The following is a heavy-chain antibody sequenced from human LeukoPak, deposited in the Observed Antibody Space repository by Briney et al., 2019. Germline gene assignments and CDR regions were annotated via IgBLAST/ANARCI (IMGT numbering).Heavy chain of an antibody. Sequence: GRSLRLSCAASGFTFSSYAMHWVRQAPGKGLEWVSAIDPSSTYIYYADSVKGRFTISRDNAKNSLYLQMSSLRAEDTAVYYCARGFDYTGYWFDPWGQGTLVTVSS. V-gene: IGHV3-21*01. CDR3: ARGFDYTGYWFDP. CDR1: GFTFSSYA. D-gene: IGHD3-9*01. CDR2: IDPSSTYI. J-gene: IGHJ5*02.